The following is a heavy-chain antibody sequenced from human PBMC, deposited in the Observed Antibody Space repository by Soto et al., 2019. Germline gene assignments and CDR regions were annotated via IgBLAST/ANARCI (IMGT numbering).Heavy chain of an antibody. J-gene: IGHJ6*03. CDR2: IYYSGST. D-gene: IGHD1-26*01. V-gene: IGHV4-39*01. Sequence: QLQLQESGPGLVKPSETLSLTCTVSGGSISSSSYYWGWIRQPPGKGLEWIGSIYYSGSTYYNPSLKSRVTISVETSKNQCSLKLSSVTAADTAVYYCARHDAGTTYLYYYYMDVWGKGTTVTVSS. CDR1: GGSISSSSYY. CDR3: ARHDAGTTYLYYYYMDV.